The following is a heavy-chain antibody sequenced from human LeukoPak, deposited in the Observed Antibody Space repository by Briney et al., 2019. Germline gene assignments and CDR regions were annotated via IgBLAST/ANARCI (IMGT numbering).Heavy chain of an antibody. J-gene: IGHJ3*02. CDR1: GLTFSNFW. CDR2: INQDGSKK. V-gene: IGHV3-7*01. CDR3: ARWIGAFDI. D-gene: IGHD5-12*01. Sequence: GGSLRLSCALSGLTFSNFWISWVRQAPGKGLEWVANINQDGSKKYYVDSVKGRFTISRDNAKNTLYLQMNSLRAEDTAVYYCARWIGAFDIWGQGTMVTVSS.